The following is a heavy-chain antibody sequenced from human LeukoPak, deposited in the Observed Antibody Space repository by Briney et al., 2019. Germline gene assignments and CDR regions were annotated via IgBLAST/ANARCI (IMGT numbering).Heavy chain of an antibody. CDR3: ARDIVVVPAAIQYFDL. CDR2: INHSGST. J-gene: IGHJ2*01. CDR1: GGPFSGYY. V-gene: IGHV4-34*01. D-gene: IGHD2-2*02. Sequence: PSETLSLTCAVYGGPFSGYYWSWIRQPPGKGLEWIGEINHSGSTNYNPSLKSRVTISVDTSKNQFSLKLSSVTAADTAVYYRARDIVVVPAAIQYFDLWGRGTLVTVSS.